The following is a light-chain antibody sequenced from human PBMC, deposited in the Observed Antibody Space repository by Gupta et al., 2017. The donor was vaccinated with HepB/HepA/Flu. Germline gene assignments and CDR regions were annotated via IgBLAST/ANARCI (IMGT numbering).Light chain of an antibody. V-gene: IGKV1-39*01. CDR1: QSISSY. Sequence: DIQMTPAPSSLSASVGDRVTITCRASQSISSYLNWYQQKPGKAPKLLIYAASSLQSGVPSRFSGSGSGTDFTLTISRLQAEDFATYYCQQSDSTPLTFGGGTKVEIK. J-gene: IGKJ4*01. CDR3: QQSDSTPLT. CDR2: AAS.